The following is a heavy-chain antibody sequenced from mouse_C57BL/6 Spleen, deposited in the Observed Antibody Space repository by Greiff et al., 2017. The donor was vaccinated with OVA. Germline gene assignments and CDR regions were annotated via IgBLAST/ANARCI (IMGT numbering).Heavy chain of an antibody. V-gene: IGHV5-4*01. CDR1: GFTFSSYA. J-gene: IGHJ2*01. Sequence: DVKLVESGGGLVKPGGSLKLSCAASGFTFSSYAMSWVRQTPEKRLEWVATISDGGSYTYYPDNVKGRFTISRDNAKNNLYLQRSHLKSEDTAMYYVARDPTTAYGSTPFDYWGQGTTLTVPS. CDR3: ARDPTTAYGSTPFDY. CDR2: ISDGGSYT. D-gene: IGHD1-1*01.